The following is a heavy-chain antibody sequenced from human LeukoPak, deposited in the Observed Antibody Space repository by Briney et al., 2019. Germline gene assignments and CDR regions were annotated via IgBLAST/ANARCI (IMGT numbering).Heavy chain of an antibody. V-gene: IGHV1-2*02. CDR1: GYTFIDYY. CDR3: ARDSYYDSSGNYSSEYFQH. D-gene: IGHD3-22*01. CDR2: INPNSGGT. J-gene: IGHJ1*01. Sequence: ASVKVSCKASGYTFIDYYMNWVRQAPGQGLEWMGWINPNSGGTNYAQKFQGRVTMTRDTSISTAYMELSRLRSDDTAVYYCARDSYYDSSGNYSSEYFQHWGQGTLVTVSS.